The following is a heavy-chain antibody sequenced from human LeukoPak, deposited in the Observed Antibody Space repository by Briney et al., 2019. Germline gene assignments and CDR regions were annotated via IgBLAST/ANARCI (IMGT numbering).Heavy chain of an antibody. CDR2: INHSGST. D-gene: IGHD4-17*01. V-gene: IGHV4-34*01. CDR3: ASRRDYGDAFDI. Sequence: SETLSLTCAVYGGSFSGYYWSWIRQPPGKGLEWIGEINHSGSTNYNPSLKSRVTISVDTSKNQFSLKLSSVTAADTAVYYCASRRDYGDAFDIWGQGTVVTVSS. J-gene: IGHJ3*02. CDR1: GGSFSGYY.